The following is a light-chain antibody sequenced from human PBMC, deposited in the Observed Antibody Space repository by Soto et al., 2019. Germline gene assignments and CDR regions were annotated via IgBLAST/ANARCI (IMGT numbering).Light chain of an antibody. CDR3: QQYNNWPSIT. Sequence: EIVMTQSPATLSVSPGERATLSCWAGQSIGSYLAWYQQKPGQAPRLLIYGASTRATGIPARFSGSGSGTEFTLTISSLQSEDFAVYNCQQYNNWPSITFGQGTRLEFK. CDR1: QSIGSY. J-gene: IGKJ5*01. V-gene: IGKV3-15*01. CDR2: GAS.